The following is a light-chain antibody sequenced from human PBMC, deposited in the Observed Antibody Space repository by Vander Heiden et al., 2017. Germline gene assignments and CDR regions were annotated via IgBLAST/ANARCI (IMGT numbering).Light chain of an antibody. V-gene: IGLV2-23*02. CDR3: CSYAGSSTLYV. J-gene: IGLJ1*01. Sequence: QSALTQPASVSGAPGQSITISCTGTSSDLGTYNLVSWYQQHPGKVPQFLIYDVNDVIKRPSGVSNRFSGAKSGNTASLTISGLQPEDEANYYCCSYAGSSTLYVFGTGTRVTVL. CDR1: SSDLGTYNL. CDR2: DVI.